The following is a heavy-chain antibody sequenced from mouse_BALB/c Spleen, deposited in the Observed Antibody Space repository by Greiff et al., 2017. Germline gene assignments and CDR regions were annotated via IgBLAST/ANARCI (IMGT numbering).Heavy chain of an antibody. J-gene: IGHJ1*01. CDR2: ISDGGSYT. D-gene: IGHD2-1*01. CDR3: ARDGGNYWYFDV. V-gene: IGHV5-4*02. CDR1: GFTFSDYY. Sequence: EVQRVESGGGLVKPGGSLKLSCAASGFTFSDYYMYWVRQTPEKRLEWVATISDGGSYTYYPDSVKGRFTISRDNAKNNLYLQMSSLKSEDTAMYYCARDGGNYWYFDVWGAGTTVTVSS.